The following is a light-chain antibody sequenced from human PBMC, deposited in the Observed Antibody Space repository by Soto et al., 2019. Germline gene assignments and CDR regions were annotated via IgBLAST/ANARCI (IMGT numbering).Light chain of an antibody. V-gene: IGKV3-20*01. Sequence: EIVLTQSPGSLSLSPGQRATLSCRASQSVDTTFFAWYQKKPGQAPRLLIYGASNRATGIPDRFSGSGSGTDFTLIITILKTEAFAVYYCQHYMSSVTFGHKNKVEIK. CDR2: GAS. CDR1: QSVDTTF. J-gene: IGKJ1*01. CDR3: QHYMSSVT.